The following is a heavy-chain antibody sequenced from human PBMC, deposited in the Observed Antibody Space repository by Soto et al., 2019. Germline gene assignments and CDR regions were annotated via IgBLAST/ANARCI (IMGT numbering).Heavy chain of an antibody. J-gene: IGHJ4*02. V-gene: IGHV3-30*18. CDR2: ISYDGSNK. CDR1: GFTFSSYG. CDR3: AKDGADSSGYYCEY. Sequence: QVQLVESGGGVVQPGRSLRLSCAASGFTFSSYGMHWVRQAPGKGLEWVAVISYDGSNKYYADSVKGRFTIYRDNSKNTLYLQMNSLRAEDTAVYYCAKDGADSSGYYCEYWGQGTLVTVSS. D-gene: IGHD3-22*01.